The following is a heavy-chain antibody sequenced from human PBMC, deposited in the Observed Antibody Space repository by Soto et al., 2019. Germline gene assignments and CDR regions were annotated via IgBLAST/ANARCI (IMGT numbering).Heavy chain of an antibody. V-gene: IGHV4-34*01. CDR3: ARGYPSWSAYNWFDT. Sequence: SETLSLTCAVYGGSFSGYYWSWIRQPPGKGLEWIGEINHSGSTNYNPSLKSRVTISVXXXXXXFXLXLXXXTAAXTAVYVCARGYPSWSAYNWFDTRGQGALVTVSS. J-gene: IGHJ5*02. CDR1: GGSFSGYY. CDR2: INHSGST. D-gene: IGHD6-13*01.